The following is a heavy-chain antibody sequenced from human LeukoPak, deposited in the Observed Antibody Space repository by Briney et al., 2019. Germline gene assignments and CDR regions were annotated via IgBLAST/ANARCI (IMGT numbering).Heavy chain of an antibody. CDR1: GYTFTSYY. Sequence: GASVKVSCKASGYTFTSYYMHWVRQAPGQGLEWMGLINPSGGSTSYAQKFQGRVTMTRDTSTSTVYMELSSLRSEDTAVYYCARDSPQYSGSYYFDYWGQGTLVTVSS. V-gene: IGHV1-46*01. CDR3: ARDSPQYSGSYYFDY. J-gene: IGHJ4*02. D-gene: IGHD1-26*01. CDR2: INPSGGST.